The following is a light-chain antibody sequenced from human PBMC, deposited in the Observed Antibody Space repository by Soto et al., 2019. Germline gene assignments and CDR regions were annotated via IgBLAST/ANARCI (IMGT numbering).Light chain of an antibody. J-gene: IGKJ4*01. Sequence: EIVMTQSPATLSVSPGERATLSCRASQSVSSNLAWYLQKPDQAPRLLIYGASTRATGIPARFSGSGSGTEFTLTLSSLQSEDFAVYYCQQDNNWPLTFGGGTKVEIK. CDR1: QSVSSN. V-gene: IGKV3-15*01. CDR3: QQDNNWPLT. CDR2: GAS.